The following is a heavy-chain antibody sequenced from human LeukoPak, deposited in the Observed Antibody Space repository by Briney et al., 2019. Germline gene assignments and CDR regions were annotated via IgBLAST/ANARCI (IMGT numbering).Heavy chain of an antibody. J-gene: IGHJ6*03. V-gene: IGHV1-2*02. CDR2: INPNSGGT. CDR3: ARVVSYSSSYYYMDV. D-gene: IGHD6-6*01. Sequence: GASVKVSCKASGYTFTGYYMHWVRQAPGQGLEWMGWINPNSGGTNYAQKFQGRVTMTRDTSISTAYMELSRLRSDDTAVYYCARVVSYSSSYYYMDVWGKGTTVTVSS. CDR1: GYTFTGYY.